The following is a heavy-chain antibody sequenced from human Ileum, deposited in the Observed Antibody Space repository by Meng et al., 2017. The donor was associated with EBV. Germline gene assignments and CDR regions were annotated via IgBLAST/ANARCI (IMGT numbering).Heavy chain of an antibody. Sequence: QLQKSGPGLVKPSETLSLTCSVSNGSVSSYGYYWTWIRQPPGKGLEWIGYMSYTGSTNYKSTLKSRVTISVDKSKNQFSLKLSSVTAADTAVYYCARERGGGDRGIQWGQGTLVTVSS. J-gene: IGHJ4*02. CDR2: MSYTGST. V-gene: IGHV4-61*08. CDR1: NGSVSSYGYY. CDR3: ARERGGGDRGIQ. D-gene: IGHD2-21*02.